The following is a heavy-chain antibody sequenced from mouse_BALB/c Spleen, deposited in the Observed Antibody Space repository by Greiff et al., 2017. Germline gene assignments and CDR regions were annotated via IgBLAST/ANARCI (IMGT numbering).Heavy chain of an antibody. CDR3: VRGGFAY. Sequence: VQLMESGPGLVAPSQSLSITCTVSGFSLTSYDISWIRQPPGKGLEWLGVIWTGGGTNYNSAFMSRLSISKDNSKSQVFLKMNSLQTDDTAIYYCVRGGFAYWGQGTLVTVSA. CDR1: GFSLTSYD. J-gene: IGHJ3*01. CDR2: IWTGGGT. V-gene: IGHV2-9-2*01.